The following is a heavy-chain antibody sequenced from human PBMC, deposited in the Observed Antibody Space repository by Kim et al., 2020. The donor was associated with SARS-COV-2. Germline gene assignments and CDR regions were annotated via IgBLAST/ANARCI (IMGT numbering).Heavy chain of an antibody. CDR3: ARVASIAAAGKEMDN. CDR1: GYTGTSDA. D-gene: IGHD6-13*01. J-gene: IGHJ4*02. CDR2: INAGNGNT. V-gene: IGHV1-3*01. Sequence: ASVKVSCKASGYTGTSDAMHWVRLAPGQRLEWMGWINAGNGNTKYSQKFQGRVTITRDTSASTAYMELSSLRSEDTAVYYCARVASIAAAGKEMDNWGQGTLVTVSS.